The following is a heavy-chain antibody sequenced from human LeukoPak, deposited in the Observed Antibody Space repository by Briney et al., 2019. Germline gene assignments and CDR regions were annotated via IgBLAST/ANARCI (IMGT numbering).Heavy chain of an antibody. Sequence: GGSLRLSCAASGFTFSSYAMSWVRQAPGKGLEWVSAISGSGGSTYYADSVKGRFTISGDNSKNTLYLQMNSLRAEDTAVYYCAREFGGTFLFDTWGQGTLVTVSS. D-gene: IGHD4-23*01. CDR1: GFTFSSYA. CDR3: AREFGGTFLFDT. V-gene: IGHV3-23*01. J-gene: IGHJ4*02. CDR2: ISGSGGST.